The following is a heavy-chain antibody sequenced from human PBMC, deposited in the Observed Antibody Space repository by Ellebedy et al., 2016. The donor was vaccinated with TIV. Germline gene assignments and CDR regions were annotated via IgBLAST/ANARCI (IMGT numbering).Heavy chain of an antibody. J-gene: IGHJ3*02. CDR3: VRGSRGAFDI. V-gene: IGHV6-1*01. CDR1: GDSVSSNSVA. CDR2: TYYRSKWYT. Sequence: SETLSLTCAISGDSVSSNSVAWHWIRQSPSRGLEWLGRTYYRSKWYTDYAVSVNSRITINPDTSKNQFSLQLNALTPEDKALYYCVRGSRGAFDIWGQGTMVTVSS.